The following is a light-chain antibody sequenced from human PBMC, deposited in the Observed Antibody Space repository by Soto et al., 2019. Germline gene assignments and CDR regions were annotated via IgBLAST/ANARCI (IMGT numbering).Light chain of an antibody. V-gene: IGKV3-11*01. J-gene: IGKJ4*01. CDR3: QQRRTWPLT. Sequence: EIVLTQSPATLSLSPWERATLSCRASQSVSSYLAWYQQKPGQAPRLLIYGASTRATGVPPRFSGSKSGTDFTLTISRLEPEDFAVYYCQQRRTWPLTFGGGTKVDIK. CDR1: QSVSSY. CDR2: GAS.